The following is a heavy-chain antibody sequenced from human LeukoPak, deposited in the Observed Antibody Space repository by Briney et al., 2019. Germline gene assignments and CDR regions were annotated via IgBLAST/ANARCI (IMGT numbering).Heavy chain of an antibody. D-gene: IGHD5/OR15-5a*01. CDR3: ARAVVSQSSYAFDI. V-gene: IGHV1-18*01. J-gene: IGHJ3*02. Sequence: ASVNVSCKASGYTFTSYGISWVRQAPGQGLEWMGWISAYNGNTNYAQKLQGRVTMTTDTSTSTAYMELRSLRSDDTAVYYCARAVVSQSSYAFDIWGQGTMVTVSS. CDR2: ISAYNGNT. CDR1: GYTFTSYG.